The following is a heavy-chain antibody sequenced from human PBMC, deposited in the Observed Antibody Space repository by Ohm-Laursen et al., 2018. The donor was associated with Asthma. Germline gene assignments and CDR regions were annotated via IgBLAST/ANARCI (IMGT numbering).Heavy chain of an antibody. CDR2: GGSYYDGGLK. Sequence: SLRLSCTAPGFTFRSYAMHWVRQAPGKGLEWVAVGGSYYDGGLKYYADSVNGRFTVSRDDSKNTLYLQMNSLRPDDTAVYYCARDVMEWYLPAFDFWGQGTLVTVSP. CDR3: ARDVMEWYLPAFDF. V-gene: IGHV3-30-3*01. CDR1: GFTFRSYA. D-gene: IGHD3-3*01. J-gene: IGHJ4*02.